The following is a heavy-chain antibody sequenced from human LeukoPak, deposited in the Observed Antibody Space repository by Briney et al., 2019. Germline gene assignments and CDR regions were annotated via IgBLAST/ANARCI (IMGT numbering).Heavy chain of an antibody. D-gene: IGHD5-18*01. J-gene: IGHJ4*02. Sequence: GRSLRLSCAASGFTFSSYGMHWVRQALGKGLEWVAVISFDGSNKYYADSVKGRFTISRDNSRNTLYLKMNSLRPEDTAVYYCAKGGYSSGYYFDYWGQGTLVTVSS. CDR3: AKGGYSSGYYFDY. CDR1: GFTFSSYG. V-gene: IGHV3-30*18. CDR2: ISFDGSNK.